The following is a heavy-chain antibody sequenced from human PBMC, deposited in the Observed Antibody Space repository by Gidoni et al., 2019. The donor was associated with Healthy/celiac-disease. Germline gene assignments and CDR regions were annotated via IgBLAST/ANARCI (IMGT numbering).Heavy chain of an antibody. V-gene: IGHV3-33*01. CDR1: GFTFSSYG. CDR2: IWYDGSNK. Sequence: QVQLVESGGGVVQPGRSLRLSCAASGFTFSSYGMHWVRQAPGKGLGWVAVIWYDGSNKYYADSVKGRFTISRDNSKNTLYLQMNSLRAEDTAVYYCARDPTYTTGIAVAARYYFDYWGQGTLVTVSS. D-gene: IGHD6-19*01. J-gene: IGHJ4*02. CDR3: ARDPTYTTGIAVAARYYFDY.